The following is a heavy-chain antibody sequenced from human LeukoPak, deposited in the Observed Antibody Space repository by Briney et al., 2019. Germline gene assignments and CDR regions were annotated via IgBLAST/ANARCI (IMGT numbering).Heavy chain of an antibody. J-gene: IGHJ4*02. CDR2: TYYSGST. CDR3: ASANGRYYFDY. CDR1: GGSISSSSYY. Sequence: SETLSLTCTVSGGSISSSSYYWGWIRQPPGKGLEWIGSTYYSGSTYYDPSLQSRVTISVDTSENQFSLKLSSVTAADTAVYYCASANGRYYFDYWGQGTLVTVSS. V-gene: IGHV4-39*07. D-gene: IGHD2-8*01.